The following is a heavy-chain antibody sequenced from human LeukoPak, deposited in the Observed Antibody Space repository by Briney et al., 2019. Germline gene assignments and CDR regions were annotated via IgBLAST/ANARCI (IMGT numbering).Heavy chain of an antibody. CDR1: GYTFTSYD. CDR2: MNPNSGNT. V-gene: IGHV1-8*01. D-gene: IGHD3-10*01. J-gene: IGHJ4*02. Sequence: ASVKVSCKASGYTFTSYDINWVRQATGQGLEWMGWMNPNSGNTGYAQKFQGRVTMTRNTSISTAYMELSSLRSEDTAVYYCARGYYGSGSYFYWGQGTLVTVSS. CDR3: ARGYYGSGSYFY.